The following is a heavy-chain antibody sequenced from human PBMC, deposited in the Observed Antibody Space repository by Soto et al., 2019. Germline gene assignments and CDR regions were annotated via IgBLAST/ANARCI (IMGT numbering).Heavy chain of an antibody. V-gene: IGHV1-8*01. D-gene: IGHD3-3*01. CDR2: MNPNSGNT. J-gene: IGHJ6*02. CDR1: GYTFTSYD. CDR3: ARELRFLEWSLYYYYGMDV. Sequence: ASVKVSCKASGYTFTSYDINWVRQATGQGLEWMGWMNPNSGNTGYAQKFQGRVTMTRNTSISTAYMELSSLRSEDTAVYYCARELRFLEWSLYYYYGMDVWGQGTTVTVSS.